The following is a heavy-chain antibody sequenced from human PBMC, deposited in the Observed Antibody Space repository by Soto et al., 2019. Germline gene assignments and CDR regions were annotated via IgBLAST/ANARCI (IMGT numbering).Heavy chain of an antibody. CDR2: INAGNGNT. Sequence: ASVKVSCKASGYTFTSYAMHWVSQAPGQRLEWMGWINAGNGNTKYSQKFQGRVTITRDTSASTAYMELSSLRSEDTAVYYCARENPVDTAMVTISFDYWGQGTLVTVSS. CDR3: ARENPVDTAMVTISFDY. V-gene: IGHV1-3*01. D-gene: IGHD5-18*01. J-gene: IGHJ4*02. CDR1: GYTFTSYA.